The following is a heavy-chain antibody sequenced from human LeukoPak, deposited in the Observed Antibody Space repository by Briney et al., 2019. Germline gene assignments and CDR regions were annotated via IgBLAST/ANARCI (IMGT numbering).Heavy chain of an antibody. CDR2: IWYDGSNK. J-gene: IGHJ3*02. D-gene: IGHD3-22*01. CDR1: GFTFSRYG. Sequence: GRSLRLSCVASGFTFSRYGMHWVRQAPGKGVERVAIIWYDGSNKYYADSVKGRFTISRDNSKNTLYLQMHSLRAEDTAVYYCASGDTTGYSGDAFNIWGQGTMVTVSS. CDR3: ASGDTTGYSGDAFNI. V-gene: IGHV3-33*03.